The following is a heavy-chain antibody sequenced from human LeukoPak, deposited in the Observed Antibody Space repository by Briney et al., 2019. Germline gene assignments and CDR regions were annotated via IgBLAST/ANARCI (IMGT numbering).Heavy chain of an antibody. CDR2: VHGSGTAT. J-gene: IGHJ4*02. D-gene: IGHD5-12*01. V-gene: IGHV3-23*01. CDR1: GFTFSTFA. Sequence: GGSLRLSCAASGFTFSTFAMSWVRQAPGKGLEWVSYVHGSGTATYYADSVKGRFTISRDNSDNTLYLQMNSLRAEDTAIYYCAKTSRANSGYDSPSDYWGQGTLVTVSS. CDR3: AKTSRANSGYDSPSDY.